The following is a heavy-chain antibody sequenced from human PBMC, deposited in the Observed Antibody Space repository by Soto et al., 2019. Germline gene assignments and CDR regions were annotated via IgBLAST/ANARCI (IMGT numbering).Heavy chain of an antibody. CDR2: IIPFFKGT. CDR1: GRAFSGHA. D-gene: IGHD3-22*01. Sequence: SVKVSCKASGRAFSGHAISWLRQAPGQGLEWMGQIIPFFKGTKYAQKFQGRVTITADDSTSTAYMDLSGLTSEDTAVYYCARDVPLNYYDSTYSYYALDVWGQGTTVTVSS. J-gene: IGHJ6*02. CDR3: ARDVPLNYYDSTYSYYALDV. V-gene: IGHV1-69*13.